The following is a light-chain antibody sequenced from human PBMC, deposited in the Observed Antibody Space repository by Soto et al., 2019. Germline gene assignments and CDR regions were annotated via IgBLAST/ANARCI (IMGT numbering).Light chain of an antibody. Sequence: DIQMTQSPSTLSASVGDRVTITCRASQNINNGLAWYQQKPGRAPNLLIYKASILESGVPSRFSGSGSGTEFTLTISRLQPDAFATYFCLSYDSYSYTFGQGTELEIK. CDR1: QNINNG. J-gene: IGKJ2*01. V-gene: IGKV1-5*03. CDR3: LSYDSYSYT. CDR2: KAS.